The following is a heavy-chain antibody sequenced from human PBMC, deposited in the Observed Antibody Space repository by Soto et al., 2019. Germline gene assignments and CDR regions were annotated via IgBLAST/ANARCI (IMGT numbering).Heavy chain of an antibody. CDR1: GYSFTNYG. V-gene: IGHV1-18*01. D-gene: IGHD6-19*01. CDR2: ISAYNGNT. J-gene: IGHJ6*03. CDR3: ARDRGVAPPVAGNTHYYYYMDV. Sequence: QDQLVQSGVEVKKHGASVKVSCKASGYSFTNYGITWVRQAPGQGFEWMGWISAYNGNTQYAQKLQGRVTMTTDASTGTACLELRSLTADDTAVYYCARDRGVAPPVAGNTHYYYYMDVWGKGTTVTVSS.